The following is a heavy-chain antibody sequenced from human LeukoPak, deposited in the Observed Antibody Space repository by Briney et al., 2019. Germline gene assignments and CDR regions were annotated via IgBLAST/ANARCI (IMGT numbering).Heavy chain of an antibody. D-gene: IGHD1-26*01. CDR1: GYTFTGYY. J-gene: IGHJ4*02. Sequence: ASVKVSCKASGYTFTGYYMHWVRQAPGQGLEWMGWINPNSGGTNYAQKFQGRVTMTRDTSISTAYMELSRLRSDDTAVYYCARDFFGIVGATLLDYWGQGTLVTVSS. CDR3: ARDFFGIVGATLLDY. V-gene: IGHV1-2*02. CDR2: INPNSGGT.